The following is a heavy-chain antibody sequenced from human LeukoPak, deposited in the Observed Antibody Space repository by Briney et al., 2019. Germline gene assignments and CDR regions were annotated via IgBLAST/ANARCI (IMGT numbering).Heavy chain of an antibody. J-gene: IGHJ4*02. CDR3: ARHEVFDY. CDR2: IYPGDSDT. V-gene: IGHV5-51*01. CDR1: GSTFTNYW. Sequence: RHGASLQISCQGSGSTFTNYWIGWVRPVPGKGLEWMGIIYPGDSDTRYSPSFQGQVTISADKSISTAYLQWSSLKASDTAMYYCARHEVFDYWGQGTLVTVSS.